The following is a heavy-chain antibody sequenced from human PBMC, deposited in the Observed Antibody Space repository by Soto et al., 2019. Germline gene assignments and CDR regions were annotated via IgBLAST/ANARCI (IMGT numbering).Heavy chain of an antibody. J-gene: IGHJ4*02. V-gene: IGHV3-64*07. Sequence: EVQLVESGGGLVQPGGSLRLSCTASGFTFSSYTMHWVRQAPGKGLDYLSAISGNGDSTYDADSVKGRFTISRDNSKNTLYLQMGSLRADDTAVYYCATKEGFDYWGQGTLVTVSS. CDR3: ATKEGFDY. CDR1: GFTFSSYT. CDR2: ISGNGDST.